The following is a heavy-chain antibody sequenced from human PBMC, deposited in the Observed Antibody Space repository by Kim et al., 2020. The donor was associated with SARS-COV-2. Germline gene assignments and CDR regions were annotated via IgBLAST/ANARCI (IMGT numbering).Heavy chain of an antibody. D-gene: IGHD3-10*01. J-gene: IGHJ4*02. V-gene: IGHV3-30*01. Sequence: YYADSGKGRLTTSRDNSKNTLYLQMNSLRAEDTAVYYCARVSGSYYYFDYWGQGTLVTVSS. CDR3: ARVSGSYYYFDY.